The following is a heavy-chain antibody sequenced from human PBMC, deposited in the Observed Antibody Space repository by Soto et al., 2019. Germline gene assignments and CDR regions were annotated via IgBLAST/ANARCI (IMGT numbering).Heavy chain of an antibody. V-gene: IGHV3-33*01. CDR3: ARMDPRSVRAPCYYYYGQDV. CDR1: GFTFSSDG. CDR2: IWYDGSNK. J-gene: IGHJ6*02. D-gene: IGHD3-10*01. Sequence: PGASWRLSCAASGFTFSSDGMHWDRQAPGKGLGWVAVIWYDGSNKYYADSVKGRFTISRDNSKDTLYLQMNSLRAEDTAVYKCARMDPRSVRAPCYYYYGQDVWGQGTTVTVSS.